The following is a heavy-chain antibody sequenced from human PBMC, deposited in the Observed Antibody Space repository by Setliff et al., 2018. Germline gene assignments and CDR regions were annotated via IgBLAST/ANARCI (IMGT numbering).Heavy chain of an antibody. CDR3: ARTCSGSGCYAGLES. V-gene: IGHV3-74*01. CDR2: INSDGSST. D-gene: IGHD2-15*01. Sequence: PGGSLRLSCAASGFTFSSYWMHWVRQAPGQGLVWVSRINSDGSSTNYADSVKGRFTISRDNSKNTLYLQMNSLRPDDTAVYYCARTCSGSGCYAGLESWGQGTPVTVSS. J-gene: IGHJ4*02. CDR1: GFTFSSYW.